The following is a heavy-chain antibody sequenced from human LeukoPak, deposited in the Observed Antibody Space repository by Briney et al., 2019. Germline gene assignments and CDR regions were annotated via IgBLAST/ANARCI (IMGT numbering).Heavy chain of an antibody. CDR3: ARGEVSGYSSGWYPFDY. CDR2: ISSSSSTI. Sequence: GGSLRLSCAASGFTFSSYSMNWVRQAPGKGLEWVSYISSSSSTIYYADSVKGRFTISRDNAKNSLYLQMNSLRDEDTAVYYCARGEVSGYSSGWYPFDYWGQGTLVTVSS. J-gene: IGHJ4*02. D-gene: IGHD6-19*01. V-gene: IGHV3-48*02. CDR1: GFTFSSYS.